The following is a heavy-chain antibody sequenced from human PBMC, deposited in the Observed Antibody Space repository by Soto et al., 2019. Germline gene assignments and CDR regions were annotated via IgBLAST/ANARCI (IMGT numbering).Heavy chain of an antibody. V-gene: IGHV3-21*01. Sequence: GGSLRLSCAASGFTFSSYRVNRVRQAAWKGLEWVSSISSSSSYMYYADSVKGRLTISRDNAKNSLYLQMNTLRAEDTAVYYCASLHYFDYWGQGT. CDR3: ASLHYFDY. CDR2: ISSSSSYM. CDR1: GFTFSSYR. J-gene: IGHJ4*02.